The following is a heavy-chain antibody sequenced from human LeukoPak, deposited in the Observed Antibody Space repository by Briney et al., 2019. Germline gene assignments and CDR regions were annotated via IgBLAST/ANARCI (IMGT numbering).Heavy chain of an antibody. D-gene: IGHD3-3*01. Sequence: GGSLRLSCAASGFTVSSNYMSWVRQAPGKGLEWVSVIYSGGSTYYADSVKGRFTISRDNSKNTLYLQMNSLRAEDTAVYYCAKDRNFGVVNPNDYWGQGTLVTVSS. CDR2: IYSGGST. CDR1: GFTVSSNY. V-gene: IGHV3-66*01. CDR3: AKDRNFGVVNPNDY. J-gene: IGHJ4*02.